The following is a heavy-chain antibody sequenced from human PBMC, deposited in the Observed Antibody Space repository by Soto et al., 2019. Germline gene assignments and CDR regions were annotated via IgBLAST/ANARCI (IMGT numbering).Heavy chain of an antibody. J-gene: IGHJ4*02. CDR3: AREYYGSGWYGTCDY. Sequence: GGSLRLSCGASGFTFITYPIHWGRQAPGKGLEWVAVISYDATNKYYADSVKGRFTISRDISKNTMYMQMNRLRLEDTAVYYCAREYYGSGWYGTCDYWGPGNLVTVSS. D-gene: IGHD6-19*01. CDR1: GFTFITYP. V-gene: IGHV3-30*04. CDR2: ISYDATNK.